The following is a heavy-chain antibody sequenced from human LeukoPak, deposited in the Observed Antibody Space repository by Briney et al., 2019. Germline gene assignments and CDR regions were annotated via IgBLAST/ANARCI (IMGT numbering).Heavy chain of an antibody. Sequence: GESLQISCKGSGYSFTNYWIAWVRQMPGKGLEWMGIIYPGDSDTRYSPSFQGQVTISADKSITIAYLQWSSLKASDTAMYYCARRHDDSSGHAFNYWGQGTLVTVSS. CDR2: IYPGDSDT. D-gene: IGHD3-22*01. J-gene: IGHJ4*02. CDR1: GYSFTNYW. V-gene: IGHV5-51*01. CDR3: ARRHDDSSGHAFNY.